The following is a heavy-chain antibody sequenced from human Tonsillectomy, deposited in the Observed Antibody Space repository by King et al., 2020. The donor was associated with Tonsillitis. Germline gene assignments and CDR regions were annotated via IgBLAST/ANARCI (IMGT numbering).Heavy chain of an antibody. Sequence: VQLVESGGGLVQPGGSLRVSCAASGFTFSNYAMSWVRQAPGKGLEWVSGISGSGGNTYYADSVKGRFTISRENSKNTLNLQMNSLRAKDTAVYYCAKVTTYYYDSSGYFDYWGQGTLVTVSS. J-gene: IGHJ4*02. CDR2: ISGSGGNT. CDR3: AKVTTYYYDSSGYFDY. D-gene: IGHD3-22*01. V-gene: IGHV3-23*04. CDR1: GFTFSNYA.